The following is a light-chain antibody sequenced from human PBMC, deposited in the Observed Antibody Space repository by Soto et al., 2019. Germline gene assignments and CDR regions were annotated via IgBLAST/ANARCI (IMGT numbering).Light chain of an antibody. CDR2: AAS. V-gene: IGKV1-39*01. Sequence: DIPMTQSPSSLSASLGDRVTITCRASQSISTYLNWYQQKPGKAPRLLIYAASSLQSGLPSRFSGSGSGTDFTLTISNLQPEDFAAYYCQQSYSIPLTFGGGTKVEI. J-gene: IGKJ4*01. CDR3: QQSYSIPLT. CDR1: QSISTY.